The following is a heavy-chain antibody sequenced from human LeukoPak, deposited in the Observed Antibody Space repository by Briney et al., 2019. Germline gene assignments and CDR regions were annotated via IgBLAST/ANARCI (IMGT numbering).Heavy chain of an antibody. CDR2: IKQDGSEK. Sequence: PGGSLRLSCAASGFTFSSYWMSWVRQAPGKGLEWVANIKQDGSEKYYVDSVKGRFTISRDNAKNSLYLQVNSLRAEDRAVYYCARVLGDYYDSSGYYGDYYFDYWGQGTLVTVSS. CDR1: GFTFSSYW. J-gene: IGHJ4*02. D-gene: IGHD3-22*01. CDR3: ARVLGDYYDSSGYYGDYYFDY. V-gene: IGHV3-7*01.